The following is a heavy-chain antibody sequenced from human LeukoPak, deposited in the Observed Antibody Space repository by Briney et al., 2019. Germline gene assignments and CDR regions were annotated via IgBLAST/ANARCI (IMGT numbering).Heavy chain of an antibody. V-gene: IGHV3-33*06. CDR1: GFTFSSYG. CDR3: AKGGMTTVTHYYYYMDV. Sequence: GSLRLSCAASGFTFSSYGMHWVRQAPGKGLEWVAVIWYDGSNKYYADSVKGRFTISRDNSKNTLYLQMNSLRAEDTAVYYCAKGGMTTVTHYYYYMDVWGKGTTVTVSS. CDR2: IWYDGSNK. J-gene: IGHJ6*03. D-gene: IGHD4-11*01.